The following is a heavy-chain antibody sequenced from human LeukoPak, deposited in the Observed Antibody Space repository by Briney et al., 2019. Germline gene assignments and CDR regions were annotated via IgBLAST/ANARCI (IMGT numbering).Heavy chain of an antibody. D-gene: IGHD3-22*01. CDR1: GGSISSGGYY. V-gene: IGHV4-30-2*01. Sequence: SETLSLTCTVSGGSISSGGYYWSWIWQPPGKGLEWIGYIYHSGSTYYNPSLKSRVTISVDRSKNQFSLKLSSVTAADTAVYYCARIYDSSGYSYYFDYWGQGTLVTVSS. CDR3: ARIYDSSGYSYYFDY. J-gene: IGHJ4*02. CDR2: IYHSGST.